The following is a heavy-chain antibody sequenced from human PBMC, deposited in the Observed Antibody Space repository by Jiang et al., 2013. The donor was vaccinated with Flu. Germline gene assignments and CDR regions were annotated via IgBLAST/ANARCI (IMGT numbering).Heavy chain of an antibody. D-gene: IGHD6-19*01. Sequence: GPGLVKPSETLSLTCTVSGGSISSSSYYWGWIRQPPGKGLEWIGSIYYSGSTYYNPSLKSRVTISVDTSKNQFSLKLSSVTAADTAVYYCARLGIAVVRWFDPWGQGTLVTVSS. CDR3: ARLGIAVVRWFDP. CDR2: IYYSGST. J-gene: IGHJ5*02. V-gene: IGHV4-39*01. CDR1: GGSISSSSYY.